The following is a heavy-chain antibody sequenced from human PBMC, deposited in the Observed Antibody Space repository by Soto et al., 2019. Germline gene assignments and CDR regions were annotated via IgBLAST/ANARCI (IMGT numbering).Heavy chain of an antibody. D-gene: IGHD2-21*02. V-gene: IGHV3-7*03. CDR1: GFSFSYFW. CDR3: ARLYCGGDCNLDYFDY. Sequence: PGGSLRLSCAASGFSFSYFWMSWVRQAPGKGLEWVADIKQDGSEKDYVDSVKGRFTIFRDNAKNSLFMQMNSLRAEDTAVYYCARLYCGGDCNLDYFDYWGQGTPVTVS. CDR2: IKQDGSEK. J-gene: IGHJ4*02.